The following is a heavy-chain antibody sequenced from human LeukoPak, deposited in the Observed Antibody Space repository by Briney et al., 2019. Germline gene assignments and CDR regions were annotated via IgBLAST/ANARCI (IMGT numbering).Heavy chain of an antibody. CDR3: ARYGYSSGWYVFDY. D-gene: IGHD6-19*01. Sequence: SETLSLTCTVSGGSISSSSYWGWIRQPPGKGLEWIGSIYYSGSTYYNSSLKSRVTISVDTSKNQFSLKLSSVPAADTAVYYCARYGYSSGWYVFDYWGQGTLVTVSS. CDR2: IYYSGST. V-gene: IGHV4-39*07. J-gene: IGHJ4*02. CDR1: GGSISSSSY.